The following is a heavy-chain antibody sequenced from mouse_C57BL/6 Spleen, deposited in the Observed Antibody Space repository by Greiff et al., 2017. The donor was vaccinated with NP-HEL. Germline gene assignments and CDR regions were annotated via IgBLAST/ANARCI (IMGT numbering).Heavy chain of an antibody. D-gene: IGHD2-2*01. V-gene: IGHV1-52*01. J-gene: IGHJ3*01. CDR2: IDPSDSET. CDR1: GYTFTSYW. CDR3: ARDYGSPRFAY. Sequence: QVQLQQPGAELVRPGSSVKLSCKASGYTFTSYWMHWVKQRPIQGLEWIGNIDPSDSETHYNQKFKDKATLTVDKSSSTAYMQLSSLTSEDSAVYYCARDYGSPRFAYWGQGTLVTVS.